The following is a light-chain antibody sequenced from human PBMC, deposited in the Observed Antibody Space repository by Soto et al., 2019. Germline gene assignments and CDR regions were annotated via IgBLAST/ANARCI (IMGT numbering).Light chain of an antibody. Sequence: ALTQPASVSGSPGQSITISCTGTSSDVVGYNYVSWYQQHPGKAPKFMIYDVSNRPSGVSNRFSGSKSGNTASLTISGLQAEDEADYYCCSYTTSNTRQIVVGTGTKVTVL. CDR3: CSYTTSNTRQIV. CDR1: SSDVVGYNY. V-gene: IGLV2-14*01. J-gene: IGLJ1*01. CDR2: DVS.